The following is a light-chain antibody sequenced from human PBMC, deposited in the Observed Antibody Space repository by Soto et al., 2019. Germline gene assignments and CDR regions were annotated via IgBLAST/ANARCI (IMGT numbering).Light chain of an antibody. CDR1: SSIIKSNY. CDR3: AKWDDSRSRYV. CDR2: RND. Sequence: QSALTQPPSASGTPGQRVTISCSGSSSIIKSNYVYWYQQLPGTAPKLLIYRNDQRPSGVPDRFSGSKSGTSASLAISGLRSEDEADYYCAKWDDSRSRYVFGTGTKVTVL. V-gene: IGLV1-47*01. J-gene: IGLJ1*01.